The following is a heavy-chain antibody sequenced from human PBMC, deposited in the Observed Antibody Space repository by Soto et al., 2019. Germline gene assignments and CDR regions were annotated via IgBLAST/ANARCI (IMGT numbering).Heavy chain of an antibody. V-gene: IGHV1-69*12. D-gene: IGHD1-26*01. J-gene: IGHJ3*02. CDR2: IIPIFGTA. Sequence: QVQLVQSGAEVKKPGSSVKVSCKASGGTFSSYAISWVRQAPGQGLEWMGGIIPIFGTANYAQKFQGRVTITADESTSTAYMELSSLRSEDTAVYYCARALGGATGDQNDAFDIWGQGTMVTVSS. CDR3: ARALGGATGDQNDAFDI. CDR1: GGTFSSYA.